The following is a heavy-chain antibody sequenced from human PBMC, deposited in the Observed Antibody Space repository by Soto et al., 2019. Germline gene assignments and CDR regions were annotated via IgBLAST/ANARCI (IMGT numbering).Heavy chain of an antibody. CDR3: VREAINSGWSGGRKYYFDY. V-gene: IGHV3-9*01. D-gene: IGHD6-19*01. CDR2: ITWNSGTP. CDR1: GFTFADYA. J-gene: IGHJ4*02. Sequence: GGSLRLSCAASGFTFADYALHWVRQAPGKGLEWVSGITWNSGTPGYADSVKGRFTISRDNAKNSLYLQMNSLRVDDTAFFYCVREAINSGWSGGRKYYFDYWGQGALVTVSS.